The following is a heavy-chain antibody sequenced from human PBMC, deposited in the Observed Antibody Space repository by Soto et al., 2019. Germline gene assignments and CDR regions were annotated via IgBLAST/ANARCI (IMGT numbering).Heavy chain of an antibody. V-gene: IGHV4-38-2*01. Sequence: SETLSLTCAVSGDSISRGYYWAWIRQPPGKGLEYIGSIYHSGTTYYNPSLMSRVTISVDTSKNQFSLNLRSVTAADSAVYYCARVPYGSGIGKNYYYYGMDVWGQGTTVTVSS. CDR2: IYHSGTT. J-gene: IGHJ6*02. D-gene: IGHD3-10*01. CDR3: ARVPYGSGIGKNYYYYGMDV. CDR1: GDSISRGYY.